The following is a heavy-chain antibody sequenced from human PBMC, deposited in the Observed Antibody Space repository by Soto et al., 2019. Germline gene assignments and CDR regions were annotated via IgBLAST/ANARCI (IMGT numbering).Heavy chain of an antibody. CDR2: IYTSGST. CDR1: GGSISSYY. Sequence: LSLTCTVSGGSISSYYWSWIRQPAGKGLEWIGRIYTSGSTNYNPSLKSRVTMSVDTSKNQFSLKLSSVTAADTAVYYCARDMGITMVRGATVSFDPWGQGTLVTVSS. V-gene: IGHV4-4*07. D-gene: IGHD3-10*01. CDR3: ARDMGITMVRGATVSFDP. J-gene: IGHJ5*02.